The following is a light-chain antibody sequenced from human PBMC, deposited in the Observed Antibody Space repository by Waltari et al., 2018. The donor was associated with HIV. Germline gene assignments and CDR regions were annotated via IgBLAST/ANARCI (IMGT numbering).Light chain of an antibody. Sequence: VLTQSPATLSLSAGEGATLSCKASQNVQNFVAWYQLTAGQVPRLLVHDASKRATGVPGRFSGSGSVTDFTLTISGLESEDVAIYYCQQRDVWPPTFGGGTKVEIK. CDR2: DAS. CDR1: QNVQNF. J-gene: IGKJ4*01. V-gene: IGKV3-11*01. CDR3: QQRDVWPPT.